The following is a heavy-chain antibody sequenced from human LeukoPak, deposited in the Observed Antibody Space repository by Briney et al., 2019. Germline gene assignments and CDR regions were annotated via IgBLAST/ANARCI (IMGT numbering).Heavy chain of an antibody. CDR3: ATFYDSSGYYYNEGLDF. CDR1: GYTLTQLS. J-gene: IGHJ4*02. V-gene: IGHV1-24*01. D-gene: IGHD3-22*01. CDR2: FHPEHGET. Sequence: ASVKVSCKASGYTLTQLSMNWVRQAHGKGLEWMGGFHPEHGETIYAQKFQGRVTMTEDTSTDTAYMELSSLRSEDTAVYYCATFYDSSGYYYNEGLDFWGQGSLVTVSS.